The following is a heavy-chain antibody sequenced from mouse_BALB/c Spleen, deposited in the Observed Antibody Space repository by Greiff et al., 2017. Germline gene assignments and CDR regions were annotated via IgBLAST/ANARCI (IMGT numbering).Heavy chain of an antibody. CDR2: INPYNDGT. J-gene: IGHJ3*01. V-gene: IGHV1-14*01. Sequence: EVQLVESGPELVKPGASVKMSCKASGYTFTSYVMHWVKQKPGQGLEWIGYINPYNDGTKYNEKFKGKATLTSDKSSSTAYMELSSLTSEDSAVYYCAREGYDGVLAYWGQGTLVTVSA. CDR1: GYTFTSYV. CDR3: AREGYDGVLAY. D-gene: IGHD2-2*01.